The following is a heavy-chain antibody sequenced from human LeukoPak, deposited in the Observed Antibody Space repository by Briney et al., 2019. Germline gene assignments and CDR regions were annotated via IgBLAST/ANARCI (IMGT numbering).Heavy chain of an antibody. CDR3: ARDPRYYDAPPA. Sequence: KSSQTLSLTCTVSGGSISSVNYYWSWIRQPAGKGLEWIGRIYTSGSTNYNPSLKSRVTISVDTSKNQFSLKLSSVTAADTAVYYCARDPRYYDAPPAWGQGTLVTVSS. CDR1: GGSISSVNYY. V-gene: IGHV4-61*02. D-gene: IGHD3-22*01. J-gene: IGHJ4*02. CDR2: IYTSGST.